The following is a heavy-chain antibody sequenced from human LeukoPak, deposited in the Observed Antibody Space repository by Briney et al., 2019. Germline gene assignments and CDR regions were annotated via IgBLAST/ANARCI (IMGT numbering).Heavy chain of an antibody. V-gene: IGHV3-30*18. Sequence: PGGSLRLSCAASGFTFSSYGMHWVRQAPGKGLEWVAVISYDGSNKYYADSVKGRFTISRDNPKNTLYLQMNSLRAEDTAVYYCAKDLGGDTVVSDYWGQGTLVTVSS. CDR1: GFTFSSYG. CDR2: ISYDGSNK. CDR3: AKDLGGDTVVSDY. D-gene: IGHD2-21*02. J-gene: IGHJ4*02.